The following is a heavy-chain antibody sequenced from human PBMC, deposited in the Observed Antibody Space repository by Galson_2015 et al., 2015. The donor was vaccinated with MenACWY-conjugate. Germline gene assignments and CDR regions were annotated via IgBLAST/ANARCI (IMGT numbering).Heavy chain of an antibody. CDR3: ARGHYYGSGSYYNGWFDP. Sequence: SVKVSCKASGSTFSSYAISWVRQAPGQGLEWMGRIIPILGIANYAQKFQGRVTITADKSTSTAYMELSSLRSEDTAVYYCARGHYYGSGSYYNGWFDPWGQGTLVTVSS. J-gene: IGHJ5*02. D-gene: IGHD3-10*01. CDR2: IIPILGIA. CDR1: GSTFSSYA. V-gene: IGHV1-69*04.